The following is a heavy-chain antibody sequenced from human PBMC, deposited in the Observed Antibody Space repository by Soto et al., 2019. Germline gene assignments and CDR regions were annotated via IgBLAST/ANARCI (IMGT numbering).Heavy chain of an antibody. D-gene: IGHD3-10*01. CDR2: TYYRSRFFS. J-gene: IGHJ5*02. CDR1: GDSVSSYSAA. CDR3: VRDRYSSSGWFDP. Sequence: TLSLTCAISGDSVSSYSAAWNWIRQSPSGGLEWLGRTYYRSRFFSDYAESVKSRIIINPDTSKNQFSLQLNSVTPEDTAVYYCVRDRYSSSGWFDPWGQGTPVTVSS. V-gene: IGHV6-1*01.